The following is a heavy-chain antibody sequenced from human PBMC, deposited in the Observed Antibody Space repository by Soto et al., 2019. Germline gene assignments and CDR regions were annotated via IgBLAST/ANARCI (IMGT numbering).Heavy chain of an antibody. J-gene: IGHJ6*02. V-gene: IGHV5-51*04. CDR3: EREGRPYSSVPNYGMEV. Sequence: GGSLKISCKGSGYSFTSYWIGWVRQMPGKGLEWMGIIYPGDSDTRYSPSLQGQVTISADKPISTAYLQWRSLKASDTAMYYCEREGRPYSSVPNYGMEVWGQGTKVTGTS. CDR2: IYPGDSDT. CDR1: GYSFTSYW. D-gene: IGHD6-19*01.